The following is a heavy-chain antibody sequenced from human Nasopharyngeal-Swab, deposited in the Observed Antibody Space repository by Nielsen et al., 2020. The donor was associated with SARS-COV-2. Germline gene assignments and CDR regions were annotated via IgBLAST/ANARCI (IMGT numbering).Heavy chain of an antibody. CDR2: IGDKDHNYAT. Sequence: GSLRLSCAASGFIFSGSAMHWVRQASGKGLEWVGRIGDKDHNYATTYGAAVKGGFTISRDDSKNTAFLQMDSLKTEDTALYYCTTDYYFDYWGQGTLVTVSS. CDR1: GFIFSGSA. CDR3: TTDYYFDY. J-gene: IGHJ4*02. V-gene: IGHV3-73*01.